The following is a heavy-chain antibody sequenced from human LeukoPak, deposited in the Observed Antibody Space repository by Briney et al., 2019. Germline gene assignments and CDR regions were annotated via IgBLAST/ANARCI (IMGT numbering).Heavy chain of an antibody. CDR2: TYYRSNWFN. Sequence: SQTLSLTCAISGDSVSTNTAAWNWIRQSPSRGLEWLGRTYYRSNWFNDYAVSVKSRITINPDTSKNQVSLQLSSVTPEDTAVYYCARDQGALNKWGQGTLVTVSS. V-gene: IGHV6-1*01. D-gene: IGHD1/OR15-1a*01. CDR1: GDSVSTNTAA. CDR3: ARDQGALNK. J-gene: IGHJ4*02.